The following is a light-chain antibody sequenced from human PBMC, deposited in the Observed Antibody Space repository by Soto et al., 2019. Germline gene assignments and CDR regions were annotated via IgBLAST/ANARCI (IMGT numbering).Light chain of an antibody. J-gene: IGKJ1*01. CDR3: QHAST. V-gene: IGKV3-11*01. Sequence: EIVLTQSPATLSLSPGERATLSCRASQSVSSYLAWYQQKPGQAPRLLIYDASNRATGIPARFSGSGSGTDFTLTISILDPEDSAVYYCQHASTFGQGPKVEIK. CDR2: DAS. CDR1: QSVSSY.